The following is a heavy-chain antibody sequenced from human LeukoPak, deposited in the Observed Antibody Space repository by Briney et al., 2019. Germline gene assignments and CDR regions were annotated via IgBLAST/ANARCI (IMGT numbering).Heavy chain of an antibody. CDR1: GFTFSSYA. D-gene: IGHD5-18*01. CDR3: AKDERRGYSYAHRPLPIDS. J-gene: IGHJ4*02. V-gene: IGHV3-30*04. CDR2: ISYDGSNK. Sequence: GGSLRLSCAASGFTFSSYAMHWVRQAPGKGLEWVAVISYDGSNKYYADSAKGRFTISRDNSKKTLYLQMNSLRPEDAAVYYCAKDERRGYSYAHRPLPIDSWGQGTLVTVSS.